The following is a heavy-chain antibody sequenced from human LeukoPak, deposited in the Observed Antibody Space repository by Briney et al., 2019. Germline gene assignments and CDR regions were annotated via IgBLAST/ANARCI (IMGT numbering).Heavy chain of an antibody. CDR2: MNPNSGNT. J-gene: IGHJ4*02. V-gene: IGHV1-8*01. CDR1: GYTFTSYD. CDR3: ARVGLGYCSGGSCYPFDY. D-gene: IGHD2-15*01. Sequence: ASVKVSCKASGYTFTSYDINWVRQATGQGLEWMGWMNPNSGNTGYAQKFQGRVTMTRNTSISTAYMELSSLRSEDTAVYYCARVGLGYCSGGSCYPFDYWGQGTLVTVSS.